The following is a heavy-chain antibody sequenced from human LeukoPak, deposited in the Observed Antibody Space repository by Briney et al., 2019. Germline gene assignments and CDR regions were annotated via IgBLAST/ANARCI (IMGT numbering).Heavy chain of an antibody. V-gene: IGHV3-23*01. J-gene: IGHJ3*02. CDR3: AKDSFDHNGVYDAFDI. Sequence: PGGSLGLSCAASGFTFNIFAMSWVRQAPGKGLEWVSTIGSSEKYYADSVKGRFTISRDNSKKTLYLQMNSLRAADTAIYYCAKDSFDHNGVYDAFDIWGQGTLVTVSS. CDR2: IGSSEK. CDR1: GFTFNIFA. D-gene: IGHD3-9*01.